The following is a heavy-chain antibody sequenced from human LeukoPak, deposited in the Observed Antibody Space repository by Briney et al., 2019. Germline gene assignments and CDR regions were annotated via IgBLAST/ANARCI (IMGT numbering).Heavy chain of an antibody. Sequence: SETLSRTCTVYGGSISRGSCYWSWIRQPAAQGLEWIGRIYTSGSTNYNPSLKSRVTISVDTSKNQFSLKLSSVTAADTAVYYCARVKRRQHPDPWGQGTLVTVSS. CDR1: GGSISRGSCY. CDR2: IYTSGST. D-gene: IGHD6-13*01. CDR3: ARVKRRQHPDP. J-gene: IGHJ5*02. V-gene: IGHV4-61*02.